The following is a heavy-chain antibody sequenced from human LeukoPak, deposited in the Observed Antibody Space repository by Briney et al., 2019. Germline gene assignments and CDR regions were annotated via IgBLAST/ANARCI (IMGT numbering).Heavy chain of an antibody. CDR3: ARYKGDGDIVVVPAVKNAFDI. D-gene: IGHD2-2*01. V-gene: IGHV1-69*13. Sequence: GASVKVSCKASGGTFSSYAISRVRQAPGQGLEWMGGIIPIFGTANYAQKFQGRVTITADESTSTAYMELSSLRSEDTAAYYCARYKGDGDIVVVPAVKNAFDIWGQGTMVTVSS. CDR1: GGTFSSYA. CDR2: IIPIFGTA. J-gene: IGHJ3*02.